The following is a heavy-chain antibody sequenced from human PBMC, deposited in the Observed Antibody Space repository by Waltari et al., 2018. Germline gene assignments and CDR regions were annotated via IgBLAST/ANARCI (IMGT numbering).Heavy chain of an antibody. D-gene: IGHD2-2*01. V-gene: IGHV4-34*01. CDR1: GGPFRGYY. Sequence: QVQLPQWGAGLLKPSETLSLTCAVYGGPFRGYYWSWIRQPPGKGLEWIGEINHSGSTNYNPSLKSRVTISVDTSKNQFSLKLSSVTAADTAVYYCARGQYCSSTSCWRYYFDYWGQGTLVTVSS. J-gene: IGHJ4*02. CDR2: INHSGST. CDR3: ARGQYCSSTSCWRYYFDY.